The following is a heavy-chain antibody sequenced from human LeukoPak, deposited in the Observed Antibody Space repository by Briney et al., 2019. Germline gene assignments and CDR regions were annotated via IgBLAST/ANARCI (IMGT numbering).Heavy chain of an antibody. D-gene: IGHD3-3*01. CDR2: ISYDGSNK. J-gene: IGHJ4*02. CDR1: GFTFSSYA. V-gene: IGHV3-30-3*01. CDR3: ARDFNDFWSGLDY. Sequence: GGSLRLSCAASGFTFSSYAMHWVRQAPGKGLEWVAVISYDGSNKYYADSVKGRFTISRDNSKNTLYLQMNSLRAEDTAVYYCARDFNDFWSGLDYWGQGTLVTVSS.